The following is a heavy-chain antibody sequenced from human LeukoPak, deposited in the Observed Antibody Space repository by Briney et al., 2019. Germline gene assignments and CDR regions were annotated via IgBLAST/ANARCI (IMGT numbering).Heavy chain of an antibody. CDR3: ARSSGWYTEFDY. J-gene: IGHJ4*02. CDR1: GFTVSSNY. CDR2: IYSGGST. V-gene: IGHV3-53*01. Sequence: GGSLRLSCAASGFTVSSNYMSWVRHAPGKGLEWVSVIYSGGSTYYADSVKGRFTISRDNSKNTLYLQMNSLRAEDTAVYYCARSSGWYTEFDYWGQGTLVTVSS. D-gene: IGHD6-19*01.